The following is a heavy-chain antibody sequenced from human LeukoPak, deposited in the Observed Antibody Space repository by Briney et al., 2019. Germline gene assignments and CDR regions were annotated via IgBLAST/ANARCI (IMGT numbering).Heavy chain of an antibody. V-gene: IGHV3-7*03. CDR1: GFTFSSYW. D-gene: IGHD3-10*01. Sequence: GGSLRLSCAASGFTFSSYWMSWVRQAPGKGLEWVANIKQDGSEKYYVDSVKGRFTISRDNAKNSLYLQMNSLRAEDTAVYYCARVSQIHGSGSYYYFDYWGQGTLVTVSS. J-gene: IGHJ4*02. CDR2: IKQDGSEK. CDR3: ARVSQIHGSGSYYYFDY.